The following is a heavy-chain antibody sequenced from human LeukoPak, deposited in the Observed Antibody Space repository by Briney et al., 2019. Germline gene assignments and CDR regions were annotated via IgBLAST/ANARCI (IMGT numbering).Heavy chain of an antibody. CDR3: ARDPPRIVVVVAATNYYGMDV. V-gene: IGHV1-18*01. CDR1: GYTFTSYG. D-gene: IGHD2-15*01. Sequence: GASVKVSCKASGYTFTSYGISWVRQAPGQGLEWMGWISAYNGNTNYAQKLQGRVTMTTDTSTSTAYMELRSLRSDDTAVHYCARDPPRIVVVVAATNYYGMDVWGQGTTVTVSS. CDR2: ISAYNGNT. J-gene: IGHJ6*02.